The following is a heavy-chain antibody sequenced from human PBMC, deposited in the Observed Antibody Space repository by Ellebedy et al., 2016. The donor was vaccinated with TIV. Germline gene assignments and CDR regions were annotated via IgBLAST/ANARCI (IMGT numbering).Heavy chain of an antibody. CDR3: GKEILVVVTPALDH. CDR2: ITASGSR. D-gene: IGHD3-22*01. V-gene: IGHV3-23*01. J-gene: IGHJ4*02. Sequence: GESLKISCAASGFTFSSYWMSWVRQAPGKGLEWVSAITASGSRHYADSVKGRFTISRDNSKNTVYLQMSSLRAEDTAVYYCGKEILVVVTPALDHWGQGTLVTVSS. CDR1: GFTFSSYW.